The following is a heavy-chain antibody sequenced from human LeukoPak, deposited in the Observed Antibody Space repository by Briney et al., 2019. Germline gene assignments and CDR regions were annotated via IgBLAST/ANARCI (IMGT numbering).Heavy chain of an antibody. CDR1: GGSFSGYY. CDR3: ARSSPYYDFLTAHTPNLDS. CDR2: INHSGRT. D-gene: IGHD3-9*01. J-gene: IGHJ4*02. V-gene: IGHV4-34*01. Sequence: SEALSLTFAVYGGSFSGYYWSWIRQPPGKGVEWIGEINHSGRTYYIPCLQSRVTISVDTSKNQFSLKLSSVPAAGRAVCYFARSSPYYDFLTAHTPNLDSWGQRTLVTVSS.